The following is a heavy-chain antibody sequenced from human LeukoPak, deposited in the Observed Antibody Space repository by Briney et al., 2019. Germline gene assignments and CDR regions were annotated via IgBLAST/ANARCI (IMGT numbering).Heavy chain of an antibody. D-gene: IGHD1-7*01. V-gene: IGHV1-46*01. CDR2: INPSGGST. Sequence: GASVKVSCKASGYIFTSYSIHWVRQAPGQGLEWMGVINPSGGSTRYAQKFQGRVTMTRDTSISTAYMDLSRLRSDDTAVYYCVQFELDYWGQGTLVTVSS. CDR3: VQFELDY. CDR1: GYIFTSYS. J-gene: IGHJ4*02.